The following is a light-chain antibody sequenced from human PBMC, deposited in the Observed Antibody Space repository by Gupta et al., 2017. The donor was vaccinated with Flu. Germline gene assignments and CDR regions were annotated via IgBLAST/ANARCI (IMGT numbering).Light chain of an antibody. Sequence: DIQMTQSPSSLSASVGDRVTITCRASQNINTYLNWYQQRPGNSPKLLIYGASSVQSGVPSRFRGSGSGTKFILTISSLQAGDFATYYCQQTHSTPPTFGQGTKLDIK. J-gene: IGKJ2*01. CDR2: GAS. CDR1: QNINTY. V-gene: IGKV1-39*01. CDR3: QQTHSTPPT.